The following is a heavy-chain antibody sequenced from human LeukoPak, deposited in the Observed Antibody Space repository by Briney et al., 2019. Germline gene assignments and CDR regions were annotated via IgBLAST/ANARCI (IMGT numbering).Heavy chain of an antibody. Sequence: SETLSLTCTVSGGSISSGGYYWSWIRQHPGKGLEWIGYIYYSGSTYYNPSLKSRVTISVDTSKNQFSLKLSSVTAADTAVYYCARVAIVATRYAFDIWGQGTMVTVSS. CDR1: GGSISSGGYY. J-gene: IGHJ3*02. D-gene: IGHD5-12*01. V-gene: IGHV4-31*03. CDR2: IYYSGST. CDR3: ARVAIVATRYAFDI.